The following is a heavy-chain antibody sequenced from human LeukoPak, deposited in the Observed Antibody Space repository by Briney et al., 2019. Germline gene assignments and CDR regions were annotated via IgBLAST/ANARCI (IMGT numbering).Heavy chain of an antibody. V-gene: IGHV1-24*01. Sequence: XAXXKGXXWMGGFDPEDGETIYAQKFQGRVTMTEDTSTDTAYMELSSLRSEDTAVYYCATGLGGYVDYWGQGTLVTVSS. CDR2: FDPEDGET. CDR3: ATGLGGYVDY. J-gene: IGHJ4*02. D-gene: IGHD6-19*01.